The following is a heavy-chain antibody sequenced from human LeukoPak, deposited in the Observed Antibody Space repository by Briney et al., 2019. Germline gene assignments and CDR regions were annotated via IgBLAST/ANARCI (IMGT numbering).Heavy chain of an antibody. V-gene: IGHV4-4*02. CDR3: ATNAETYYYDSSGYYYPGGYGMDV. CDR2: IYHSGST. D-gene: IGHD3-22*01. J-gene: IGHJ6*02. Sequence: SGTLSLTCAVSGGSISSSNWWSWVRQPPGKGLEWIGEIYHSGSTNYNPSLKSRVTISVDTSKNQFSLKLSSVTAADTAVYYCATNAETYYYDSSGYYYPGGYGMDVWGQGTTVTVSS. CDR1: GGSISSSNW.